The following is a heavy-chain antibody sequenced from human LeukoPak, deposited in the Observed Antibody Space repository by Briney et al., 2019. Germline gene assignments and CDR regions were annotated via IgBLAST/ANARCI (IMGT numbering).Heavy chain of an antibody. Sequence: GGSLRLACAASGFTFDDYAMHWVRQAPGKGLEWVAGISWNSGSIGYADSVKGRFTISRDNAKNSLYLQMNSLRAEDTALYYCAKEYRYGYVGFDYWGQGTLVTVSS. J-gene: IGHJ4*02. CDR1: GFTFDDYA. CDR3: AKEYRYGYVGFDY. D-gene: IGHD5-18*01. CDR2: ISWNSGSI. V-gene: IGHV3-9*01.